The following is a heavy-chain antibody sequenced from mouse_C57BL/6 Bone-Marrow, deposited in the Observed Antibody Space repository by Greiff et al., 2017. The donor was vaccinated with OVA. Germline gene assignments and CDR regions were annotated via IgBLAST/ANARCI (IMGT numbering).Heavy chain of an antibody. CDR3: TTDDYDEGYAMDY. D-gene: IGHD2-4*01. J-gene: IGHJ4*01. V-gene: IGHV14-4*01. CDR1: GFNIKDDY. Sequence: VQLQQSGAELVRPGASVKLSCTASGFNIKDDYLHWVKQRPEQGLEWIGWIDPENGDTESDSKFQGKATITADTSSNTADLQLSSLTSEDTAVYYCTTDDYDEGYAMDYWGQGTSVTVSS. CDR2: IDPENGDT.